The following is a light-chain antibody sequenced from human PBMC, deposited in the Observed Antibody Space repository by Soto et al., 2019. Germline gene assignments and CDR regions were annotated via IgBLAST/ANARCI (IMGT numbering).Light chain of an antibody. CDR1: QSVSSSY. J-gene: IGKJ1*01. CDR2: GAS. V-gene: IGKV3-20*01. Sequence: EIVLTQSPGTLSLSPGERATLSCRASQSVSSSYLAWYQQKPGQAPRLLIYGASSRATGIPDRFSGSGSGTDFTLSISRLEPEDFAVYYCQQFGRYRTFGQGTKVDNK. CDR3: QQFGRYRT.